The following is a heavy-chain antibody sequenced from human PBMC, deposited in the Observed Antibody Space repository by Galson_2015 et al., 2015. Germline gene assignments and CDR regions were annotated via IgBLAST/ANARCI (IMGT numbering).Heavy chain of an antibody. J-gene: IGHJ4*02. Sequence: QSGAEVKKPGESLKISCKGSGYSFTSYWIGWVRQMPGKGLEWMGIIFPGDSDIRYSPSFQGQVTISADKSITTAYLQWSSLKASDTAMYYCARAGRPLYYYDTSGYHFDYWGQGTLVTVSS. CDR3: ARAGRPLYYYDTSGYHFDY. CDR2: IFPGDSDI. V-gene: IGHV5-51*01. D-gene: IGHD3-22*01. CDR1: GYSFTSYW.